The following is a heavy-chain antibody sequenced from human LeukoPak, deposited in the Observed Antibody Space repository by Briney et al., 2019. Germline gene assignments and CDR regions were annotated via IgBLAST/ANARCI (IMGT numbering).Heavy chain of an antibody. CDR1: GYTFARYY. J-gene: IGHJ5*02. CDR3: ARGGYYDSSGSFDP. Sequence: ASLKVSSTASGYTFARYYIHWGRQAPGQGLEWMGIINPSGGSTRYAQKFQGRVTMTRDTSTSTVYMELSSLRADDTAVYYCARGGYYDSSGSFDPWGQGTLVTVSS. CDR2: INPSGGST. D-gene: IGHD3-22*01. V-gene: IGHV1-46*01.